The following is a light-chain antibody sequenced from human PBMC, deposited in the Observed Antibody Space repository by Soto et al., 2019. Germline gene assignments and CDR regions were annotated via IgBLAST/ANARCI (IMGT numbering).Light chain of an antibody. J-gene: IGLJ1*01. CDR1: SSDVGGYNY. V-gene: IGLV2-14*01. Sequence: QSALTQPASVSGSPGQSITISCSGTSSDVGGYNYVSWYQQHAGKAPRVMIYEVNNRPSGASNRFSGSKSGNTASLTISGLQAEDEADYYCSSYTSSSSLNYVFGSGTKVTVL. CDR3: SSYTSSSSLNYV. CDR2: EVN.